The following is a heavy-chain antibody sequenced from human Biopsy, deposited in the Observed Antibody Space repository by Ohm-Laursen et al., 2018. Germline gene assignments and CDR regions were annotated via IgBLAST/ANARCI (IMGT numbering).Heavy chain of an antibody. V-gene: IGHV3-23*01. J-gene: IGHJ4*02. CDR2: ISGNSDII. Sequence: SLRLSRAASGFTFSSYAMTWFRQAPGKGLERVSTISGNSDIIYDTDSVKGRFTISRDNSKNTLYLQMNSLRADDTAVYYCALAAAQTVTHFDYWGQGTLVTVSS. CDR3: ALAAAQTVTHFDY. CDR1: GFTFSSYA. D-gene: IGHD4-17*01.